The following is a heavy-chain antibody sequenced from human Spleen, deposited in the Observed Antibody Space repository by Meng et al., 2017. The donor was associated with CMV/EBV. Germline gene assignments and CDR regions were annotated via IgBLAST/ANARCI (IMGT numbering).Heavy chain of an antibody. CDR3: AKSWGKIYRFDY. Sequence: GGSLRLSCVVSGFTFSSYALSWVRQAPGKGLEWVSVISGGGDSTHYADSVKGRFTVSRDSSKSTLYLQVNSLRAEDTAIYYCAKSWGKIYRFDYWGQGTLVTVSS. V-gene: IGHV3-23*01. J-gene: IGHJ4*02. CDR2: ISGGGDST. CDR1: GFTFSSYA. D-gene: IGHD7-27*01.